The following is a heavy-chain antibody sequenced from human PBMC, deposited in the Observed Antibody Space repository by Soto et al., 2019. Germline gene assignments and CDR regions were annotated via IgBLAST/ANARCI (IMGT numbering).Heavy chain of an antibody. CDR1: GGSFSSYA. CDR3: ASGYITMVRGVIQHYYYGMDV. V-gene: IGHV1-69*01. J-gene: IGHJ6*02. D-gene: IGHD3-10*01. CDR2: IIPIFGTA. Sequence: QVQLVQSGAEVKKPGSSVKVSCMASGGSFSSYAISWVRQAPGQGLEWMGGIIPIFGTANYAQKFQGRVTITADESTSTAYMELSSLRSEDTAVYYCASGYITMVRGVIQHYYYGMDVWGQGTTVTVSS.